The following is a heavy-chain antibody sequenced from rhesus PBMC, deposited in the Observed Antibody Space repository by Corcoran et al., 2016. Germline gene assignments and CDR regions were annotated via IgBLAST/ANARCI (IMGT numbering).Heavy chain of an antibody. Sequence: EVQLVESGGGLAKPGGSLRLSCAASGFTFSSYWMNWVRQGPGKGLEWVSAINIGGRSTYYADTGKGRFTISRYNAKNTLSLQRNSLRAEDTAVYYCAKVEIRGDYYGLDSWGKGVVVTVSS. D-gene: IGHD3-9*01. CDR1: GFTFSSYW. V-gene: IGHV3S25*01. CDR2: INIGGRST. CDR3: AKVEIRGDYYGLDS. J-gene: IGHJ6*01.